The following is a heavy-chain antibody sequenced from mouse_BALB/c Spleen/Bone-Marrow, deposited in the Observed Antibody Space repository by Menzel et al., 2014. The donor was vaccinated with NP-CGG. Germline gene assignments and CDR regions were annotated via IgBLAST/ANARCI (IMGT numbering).Heavy chain of an antibody. D-gene: IGHD2-4*01. CDR2: IDPANGNT. CDR1: GFNIKDTY. J-gene: IGHJ4*01. Sequence: EVKLMESGAELVKPGASVKLSCTASGFNIKDTYMHWVKQRPEQGLEWIGRIDPANGNTKYDQKFQGKATITADTSSNTAYLQLSSLTSEDTAVYYCARERDYDYAYAMDYWGQGTSVTVSP. V-gene: IGHV14-3*02. CDR3: ARERDYDYAYAMDY.